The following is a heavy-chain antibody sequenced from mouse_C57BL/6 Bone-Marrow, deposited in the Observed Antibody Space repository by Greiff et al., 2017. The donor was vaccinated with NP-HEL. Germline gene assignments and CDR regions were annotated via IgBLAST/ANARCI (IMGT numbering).Heavy chain of an antibody. V-gene: IGHV1-66*01. CDR1: GYSFTSYY. D-gene: IGHD2-3*01. J-gene: IGHJ2*01. Sequence: VKLMESGPELVKPGASVKISCKASGYSFTSYYIHWVKQRPGQGLEWIGWIYPGSGNTKYNEKFKGKATLTADTSSSTAYMQLSSLTSEDSAVYYCARRKVGLLLDYWGQGTTLTVSS. CDR2: IYPGSGNT. CDR3: ARRKVGLLLDY.